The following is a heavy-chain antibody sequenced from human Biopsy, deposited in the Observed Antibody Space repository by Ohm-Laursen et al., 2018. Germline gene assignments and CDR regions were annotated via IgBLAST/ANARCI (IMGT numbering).Heavy chain of an antibody. CDR1: GYTFSGYY. Sequence: GASESVSRNASGYTFSGYYMHWVRQAPGQGLEWMGWINPDSGVTNYAQKFQGRVTMTRDTSISTAYMELSRLGSDDTAVYYCARDKYRSWNYFDNWGQGSLVTVSS. D-gene: IGHD6-19*01. CDR3: ARDKYRSWNYFDN. V-gene: IGHV1-2*02. J-gene: IGHJ4*02. CDR2: INPDSGVT.